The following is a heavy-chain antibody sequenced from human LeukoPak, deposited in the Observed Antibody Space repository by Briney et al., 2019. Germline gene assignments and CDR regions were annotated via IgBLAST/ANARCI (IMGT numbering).Heavy chain of an antibody. J-gene: IGHJ4*02. CDR2: IWYDGSNK. D-gene: IGHD3-22*01. CDR1: GFNFNNYG. Sequence: PGGSLRLSCAASGFNFNNYGMHWVRQAPGKGLEWVAAIWYDGSNKYYADSVKGRFTISRDNSKNTLYLQMNSLRAEDTALYYCARGQEYYYDSSAYSKFDYWGQGTLVTVSS. CDR3: ARGQEYYYDSSAYSKFDY. V-gene: IGHV3-33*01.